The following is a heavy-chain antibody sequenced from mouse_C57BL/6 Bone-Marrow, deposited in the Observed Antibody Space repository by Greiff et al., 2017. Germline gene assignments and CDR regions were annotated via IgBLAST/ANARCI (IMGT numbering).Heavy chain of an antibody. CDR3: ARRRRGGPLFDY. CDR1: GYTFPSYG. Sequence: QVQLQQSGAELARPGASVKLSCKASGYTFPSYGISWVKQRTGQGLEWIGEIYPRSGNTYYNEKFKGKATLTADKSSRTAYMELRSLTSEDSAGYFGARRRRGGPLFDYWGQGTTLTVSS. J-gene: IGHJ2*01. CDR2: IYPRSGNT. V-gene: IGHV1-81*01.